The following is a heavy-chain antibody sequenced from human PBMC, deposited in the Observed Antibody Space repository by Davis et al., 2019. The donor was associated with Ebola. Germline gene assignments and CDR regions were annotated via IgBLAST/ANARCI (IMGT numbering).Heavy chain of an antibody. J-gene: IGHJ6*02. CDR1: GFTFSSYS. Sequence: GESLKISCAASGFTFSSYSMNWVRQAPGKGLEWVSYISSSSSTIYYADSVKGRFTISRDNAKNSLYLQMNSLRDEDTAVYYCARDFYYYGSGSYSCMDVWGQGTTVTVSS. CDR2: ISSSSSTI. V-gene: IGHV3-48*02. D-gene: IGHD3-10*01. CDR3: ARDFYYYGSGSYSCMDV.